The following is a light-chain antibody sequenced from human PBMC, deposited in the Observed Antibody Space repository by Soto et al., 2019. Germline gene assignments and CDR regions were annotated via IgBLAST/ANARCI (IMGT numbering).Light chain of an antibody. V-gene: IGKV3-20*01. CDR3: QQYASSPLLT. Sequence: EIVLTQSPATLSLSPGERATLSCRASQSVSSYLAWYQQKPGQAPRLLIYGASTRATGIPARFSGSGSGTEFTLSISRLEPEDFAVYYCQQYASSPLLTFGGGTKVDIK. CDR2: GAS. J-gene: IGKJ4*01. CDR1: QSVSSY.